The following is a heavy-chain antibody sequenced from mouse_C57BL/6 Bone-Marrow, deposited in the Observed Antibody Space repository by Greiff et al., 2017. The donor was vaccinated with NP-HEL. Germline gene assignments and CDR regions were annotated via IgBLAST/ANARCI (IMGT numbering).Heavy chain of an antibody. CDR1: GYTFTSYG. CDR2: IYPRSGNT. V-gene: IGHV1-81*01. CDR3: ARRVDGRHYFDY. D-gene: IGHD1-1*01. Sequence: QVQLQQSGAELARPGASVKLSCKASGYTFTSYGISWVKQRTGQGLEWIGEIYPRSGNTYYNEKVKGQVTLTADKSYNTAYLELRSLTSEDSAVYYCARRVDGRHYFDYWGQGTTLTVSS. J-gene: IGHJ2*01.